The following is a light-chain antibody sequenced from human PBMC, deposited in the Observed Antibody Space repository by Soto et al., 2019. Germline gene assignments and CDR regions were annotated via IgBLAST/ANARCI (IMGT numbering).Light chain of an antibody. V-gene: IGKV3-11*01. CDR1: QSVSNY. CDR3: QQRNNWRDT. Sequence: EIVLTQSPATLSLSPGERATLSCRASQSVSNYLSWYQQKPGLAPRLLMYETSRRATGIPARFSGSGSGTDLTITISSLEPEDCEVYDCQQRNNWRDTFGQGTRLEIK. J-gene: IGKJ5*01. CDR2: ETS.